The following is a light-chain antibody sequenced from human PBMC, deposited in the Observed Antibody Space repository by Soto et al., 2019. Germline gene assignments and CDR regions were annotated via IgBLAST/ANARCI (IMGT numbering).Light chain of an antibody. V-gene: IGLV2-11*01. CDR1: SSDGGGYNY. J-gene: IGLJ1*01. CDR2: DVS. Sequence: QSVLTQPRSVSGSPGQSVAISCTGTSSDGGGYNYVSWYQQHPGKAPKVMIYDVSKRPSGVPDRFSGSKSGNTASLTISGLQAEDEADYYCCSYAGGPYVFGTGTKVTVL. CDR3: CSYAGGPYV.